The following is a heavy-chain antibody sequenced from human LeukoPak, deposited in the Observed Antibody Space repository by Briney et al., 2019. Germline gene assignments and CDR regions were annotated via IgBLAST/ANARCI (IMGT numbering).Heavy chain of an antibody. V-gene: IGHV3-74*01. CDR2: IDAEGSGT. CDR3: ARGSGEGATDY. D-gene: IGHD1-26*01. J-gene: IGHJ4*02. Sequence: GGSLRLSCAASGFTFSSHWMHWVRQAPGKGLVRVSRIDAEGSGTTYVDSVKGRFTISRDNAKSTLYLQMYSLRAEDTAVYYCARGSGEGATDYWGQGTPVTVSS. CDR1: GFTFSSHW.